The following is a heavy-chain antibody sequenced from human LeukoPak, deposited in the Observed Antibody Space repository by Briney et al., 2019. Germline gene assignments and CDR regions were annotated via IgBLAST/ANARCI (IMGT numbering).Heavy chain of an antibody. CDR2: IYSRGTT. D-gene: IGHD3-10*01. Sequence: AETLSLTCTVSGDSISNYYWSWIRQPPGKGLDWIGYIYSRGTTKYNPSLKSRVTISVDTSKNQIPLRLTSLTAADTAVYFCAREDFSLSGSDYYSWFDPWGQGTLVTVSS. V-gene: IGHV4-59*01. J-gene: IGHJ5*02. CDR3: AREDFSLSGSDYYSWFDP. CDR1: GDSISNYY.